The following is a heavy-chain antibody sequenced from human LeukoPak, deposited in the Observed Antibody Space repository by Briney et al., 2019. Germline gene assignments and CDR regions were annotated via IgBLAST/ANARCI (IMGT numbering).Heavy chain of an antibody. J-gene: IGHJ4*02. V-gene: IGHV3-53*01. D-gene: IGHD5-24*01. Sequence: PGGSLRLSCAASGSYAMSWVRQAPGKGLEWVSVIFVGGNTYYADSVKGRFTISRDNSKNTLYLQMNSLRAEDTAVYYCARAQNYRFDYWGQGTLVTVSS. CDR2: IFVGGNT. CDR3: ARAQNYRFDY. CDR1: GSYA.